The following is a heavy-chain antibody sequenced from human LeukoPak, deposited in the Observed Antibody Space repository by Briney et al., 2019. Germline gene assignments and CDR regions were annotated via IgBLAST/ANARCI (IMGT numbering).Heavy chain of an antibody. CDR1: GFTFSSYG. CDR3: AKQGDSGYAPG. D-gene: IGHD5-12*01. CDR2: ISYDGSNK. J-gene: IGHJ4*02. V-gene: IGHV3-30*18. Sequence: GGSLRLSCAASGFTFSSYGMHWVRQAPGKGLEWVTVISYDGSNKYYADSVKGRFTISRDNSKNTLYLQRNSLRAEDTAVYYCAKQGDSGYAPGWGQGPLVTVSS.